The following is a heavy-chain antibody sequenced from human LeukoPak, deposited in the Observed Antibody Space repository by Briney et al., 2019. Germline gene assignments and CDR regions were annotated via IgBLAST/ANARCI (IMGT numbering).Heavy chain of an antibody. Sequence: SVKVSCKASGGTFSSYAISWVRQAPGQGLEWMGGIIPIFGTANYAQKFQGRVTITADESTSTTYMELSSLRSEDTAVYYCARGSRLGPSRADYWGQGTLVTVSS. CDR2: IIPIFGTA. D-gene: IGHD2-2*01. CDR1: GGTFSSYA. CDR3: ARGSRLGPSRADY. J-gene: IGHJ4*02. V-gene: IGHV1-69*13.